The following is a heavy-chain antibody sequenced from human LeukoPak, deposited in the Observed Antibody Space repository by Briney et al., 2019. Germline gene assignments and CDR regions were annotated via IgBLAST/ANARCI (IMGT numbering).Heavy chain of an antibody. J-gene: IGHJ3*02. D-gene: IGHD2-21*02. CDR3: ARVLPETLAYCGGDCYIDQAAFDI. Sequence: PSETLSLTCTVSGGSISSYYWSWIRQPPGKGLEWIGYIYYSGSTTYNPSLKSRVTISVDTSKNQFSLKLSSVTAADTAVYYCARVLPETLAYCGGDCYIDQAAFDIWGQGTMVTVSS. CDR1: GGSISSYY. V-gene: IGHV4-59*08. CDR2: IYYSGST.